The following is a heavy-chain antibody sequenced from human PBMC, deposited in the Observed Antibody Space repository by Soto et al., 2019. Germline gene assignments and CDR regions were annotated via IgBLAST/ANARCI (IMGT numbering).Heavy chain of an antibody. CDR3: TRSTTLSTCPDY. J-gene: IGHJ4*02. V-gene: IGHV3-30-3*01. CDR2: ISYDGSNK. CDR1: GFSFSSYV. Sequence: QVQLVESGGGVVQPGRSLRLSCVVSGFSFSSYVMHWVRQAPGKGLEWVAEISYDGSNKYHADSVKCRFTISRDNSKNTLYVQMNRLRVEDPALYYCTRSTTLSTCPDYWGQGTLDAVSS. D-gene: IGHD2-2*01.